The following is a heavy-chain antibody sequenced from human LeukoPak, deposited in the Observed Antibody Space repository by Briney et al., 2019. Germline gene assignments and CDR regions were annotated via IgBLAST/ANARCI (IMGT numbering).Heavy chain of an antibody. CDR1: GFTFSSYA. V-gene: IGHV3-30-3*01. Sequence: PGGSLRLSCAASGFTFSSYAMHWVRQAPGKGLEWVAVISYDGGNKYYADSVKGRFTISRDNSKNTLYLQMNSLRAEDTAVYYCATLAGYFDYWGQGTLVTVSS. CDR3: ATLAGYFDY. J-gene: IGHJ4*02. D-gene: IGHD6-19*01. CDR2: ISYDGGNK.